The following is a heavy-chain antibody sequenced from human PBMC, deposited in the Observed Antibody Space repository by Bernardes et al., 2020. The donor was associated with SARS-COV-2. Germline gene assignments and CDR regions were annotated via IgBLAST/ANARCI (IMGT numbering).Heavy chain of an antibody. Sequence: SGHTLGKPPQTLTLTCPFSWFSLSPAGVGVAWIRQPPGKALEWLALIYWDDDQRYSPSLRSRLTITKDTSKSQVVLAMTNMDPVDTATYFCAHRASFYDDDDFYYSGFDYWGQGTLVTVSS. CDR3: AHRASFYDDDDFYYSGFDY. CDR2: IYWDDDQ. J-gene: IGHJ4*02. D-gene: IGHD3-22*01. V-gene: IGHV2-5*02. CDR1: WFSLSPAGVG.